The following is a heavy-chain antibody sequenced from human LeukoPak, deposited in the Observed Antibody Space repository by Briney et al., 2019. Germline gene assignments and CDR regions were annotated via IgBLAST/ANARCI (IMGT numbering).Heavy chain of an antibody. CDR2: MNPNSGNT. V-gene: IGHV1-8*01. CDR1: GYTFTSYD. D-gene: IGHD6-19*01. Sequence: VASVKVSCKASGYTFTSYDINWVRQATGQGLEWMGWMNPNSGNTGYAQKFQGRVTMTRNTSISTAYMELSSLRSEDTAVYYCARDGAVAGIGFYWFDPWGQGTLVTVSS. J-gene: IGHJ5*02. CDR3: ARDGAVAGIGFYWFDP.